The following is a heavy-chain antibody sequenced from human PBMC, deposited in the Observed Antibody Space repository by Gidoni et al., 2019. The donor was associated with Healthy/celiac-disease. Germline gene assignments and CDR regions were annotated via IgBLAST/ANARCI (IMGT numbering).Heavy chain of an antibody. CDR3: ARGSWDRFGVPAAIVQQYYYYYMDV. CDR2: ISSSSSYI. Sequence: EVQLVESGGGLVKPGGSLRLSCAASGFTFSSSSMNWVRQAPGTGLEWVSSISSSSSYIYYADSVKGRFTISRDNAKNSLYLQMNSLRAEDTAVYYCARGSWDRFGVPAAIVQQYYYYYMDVWGKGTTVTVSS. CDR1: GFTFSSSS. V-gene: IGHV3-21*01. D-gene: IGHD2-2*02. J-gene: IGHJ6*03.